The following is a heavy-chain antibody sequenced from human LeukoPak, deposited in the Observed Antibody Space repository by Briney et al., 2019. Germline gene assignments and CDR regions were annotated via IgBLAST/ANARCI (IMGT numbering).Heavy chain of an antibody. D-gene: IGHD2-21*02. J-gene: IGHJ2*01. CDR3: ARGVTYPYWYFDL. CDR2: ISAYNGDT. CDR1: GFTFTSYG. Sequence: ASVKVSCKTSGFTFTSYGFNWVRQAPGQRLEWVGWISAYNGDTNYAQKFQGRVTMTTDTSTNTAYMELRSLRSDDTALYYCARGVTYPYWYFDLWGRGTLVTVSS. V-gene: IGHV1-18*01.